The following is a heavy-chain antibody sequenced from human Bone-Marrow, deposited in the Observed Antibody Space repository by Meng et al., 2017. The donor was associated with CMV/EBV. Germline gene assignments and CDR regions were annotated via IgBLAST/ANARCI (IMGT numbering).Heavy chain of an antibody. CDR2: ISVYNGNT. CDR3: ARDHKRPSFYDFWRGQLGY. D-gene: IGHD3-3*01. Sequence: ASVKVSCKTSGYTFTSYGISWVRQAPGQGLEWMGWISVYNGNTNYVQSLQGRVTMTTDTSTSTAYMEMRSLRSDDTAVYYCARDHKRPSFYDFWRGQLGYWGQGTLVTVSS. CDR1: GYTFTSYG. V-gene: IGHV1-18*01. J-gene: IGHJ4*02.